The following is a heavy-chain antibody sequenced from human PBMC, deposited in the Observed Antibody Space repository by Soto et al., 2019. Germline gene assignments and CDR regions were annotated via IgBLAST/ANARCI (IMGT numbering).Heavy chain of an antibody. CDR1: GGSFGNSA. Sequence: QVQLVQSGAEVKKPGSSVKVSCKASGGSFGNSAINWVRQTPGQGLEWLGGFIPVYHTLNYAQKFQGRVTITADESTGTAYMTLSSLASDDTAVYYCATGVIWIGYFTVDSWGQGTRVTVSS. CDR3: ATGVIWIGYFTVDS. J-gene: IGHJ4*02. V-gene: IGHV1-69*01. D-gene: IGHD3-3*01. CDR2: FIPVYHTL.